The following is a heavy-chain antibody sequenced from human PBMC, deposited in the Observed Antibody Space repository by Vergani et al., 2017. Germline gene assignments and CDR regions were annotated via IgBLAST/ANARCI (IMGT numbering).Heavy chain of an antibody. Sequence: DVHLAESGGGFFQPGGSLRLSCSASGFSFNSYWMHWVRQVQGKGLLWVSRMKSDGSITAYADSVKCRFTISRDNAQNTLYLQMNSLRVEDTGVYYCARARCIETCYMSNWLDSWGQGTLVTVSS. J-gene: IGHJ5*01. CDR2: MKSDGSIT. D-gene: IGHD3-9*01. V-gene: IGHV3-74*03. CDR1: GFSFNSYW. CDR3: ARARCIETCYMSNWLDS.